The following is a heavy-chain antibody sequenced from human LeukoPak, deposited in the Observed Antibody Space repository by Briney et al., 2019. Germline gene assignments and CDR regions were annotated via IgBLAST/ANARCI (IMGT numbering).Heavy chain of an antibody. Sequence: ASVKVSCKASGYTFTGYYMHWVRQAPGQGLEWMGWINTNTGNPTYAQGFTGRFVFSLDTSVSTAYLQISSLKAEDTAVYYCARPPEYSSSFTPFDYWGQGTLVTVSS. V-gene: IGHV7-4-1*02. CDR2: INTNTGNP. CDR3: ARPPEYSSSFTPFDY. J-gene: IGHJ4*02. D-gene: IGHD6-6*01. CDR1: GYTFTGYY.